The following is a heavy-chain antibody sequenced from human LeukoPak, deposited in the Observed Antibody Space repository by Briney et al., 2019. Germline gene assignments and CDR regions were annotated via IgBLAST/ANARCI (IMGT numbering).Heavy chain of an antibody. CDR3: ARAVAGTFDY. V-gene: IGHV4-59*01. Sequence: SETLSLTCTVSGGSISSYYWSWIRQPPGKGLEWIGYIYYSGSTNYNPSLKSRVTISVDTSKNQFSLKLSSVTTADTAVYYCARAVAGTFDYWGQGTLVTVSS. D-gene: IGHD6-19*01. CDR1: GGSISSYY. J-gene: IGHJ4*02. CDR2: IYYSGST.